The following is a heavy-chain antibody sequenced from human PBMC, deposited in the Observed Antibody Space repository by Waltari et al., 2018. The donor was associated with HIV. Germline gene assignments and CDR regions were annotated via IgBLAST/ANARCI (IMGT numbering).Heavy chain of an antibody. Sequence: QVQLPESGPGLVRPSETLSLTCTVSGGSFNSYSWSWFRQPAGKRLEWIGRIYYTGNTNYNPSLKSRVTMSVDTYNNQFSLRLNSVTAADTAVYFCARNLWFEDIRWIDPWGQGTLVTVSS. J-gene: IGHJ5*02. CDR3: ARNLWFEDIRWIDP. V-gene: IGHV4-4*07. CDR1: GGSFNSYS. CDR2: IYYTGNT. D-gene: IGHD3-10*01.